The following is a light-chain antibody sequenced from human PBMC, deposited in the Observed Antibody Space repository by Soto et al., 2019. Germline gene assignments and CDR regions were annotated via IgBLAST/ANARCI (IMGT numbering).Light chain of an antibody. J-gene: IGLJ1*01. Sequence: QSALTQPASVSGSPGQSITISCTGTSSDVGSYNLVSWYQQHPGKAPKLMIYEGDKRPSGVSNRFSGSKTGNTASLTISGLQAEDEADYYCFSHRGGDSHVFGTGTKLTVL. CDR2: EGD. CDR1: SSDVGSYNL. V-gene: IGLV2-23*01. CDR3: FSHRGGDSHV.